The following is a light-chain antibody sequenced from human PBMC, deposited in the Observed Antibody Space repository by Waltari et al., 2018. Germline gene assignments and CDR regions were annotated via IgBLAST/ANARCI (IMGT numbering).Light chain of an antibody. J-gene: IGKJ1*01. CDR1: QGISSW. Sequence: DIQMTQSPSTLSASVGDRVTITCRASQGISSWLARYQQKPGKAPKLLIYKASSLESGVPSRFSGSGSGTEFTLTISSLQPDDFATYYCQQYNSYRTFGQGTKVEIK. CDR2: KAS. CDR3: QQYNSYRT. V-gene: IGKV1-5*03.